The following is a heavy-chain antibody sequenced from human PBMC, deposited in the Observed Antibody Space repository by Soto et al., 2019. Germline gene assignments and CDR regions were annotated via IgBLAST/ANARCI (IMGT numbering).Heavy chain of an antibody. J-gene: IGHJ6*02. CDR2: ISAYNGNT. D-gene: IGHD3-10*01. V-gene: IGHV1-18*04. Sequence: ASVKVSCKASGYTFTSYGISWVRQAPGQGLEWMGWISAYNGNTNYAQKLQGRVTMTTDTSTSTAYMELRSLRSDDTAVYYCARMVRGVITHYYYYGMDVWGQGTTVTVS. CDR1: GYTFTSYG. CDR3: ARMVRGVITHYYYYGMDV.